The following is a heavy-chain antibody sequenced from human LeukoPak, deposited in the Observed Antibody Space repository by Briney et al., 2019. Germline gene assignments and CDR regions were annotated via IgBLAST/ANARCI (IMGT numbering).Heavy chain of an antibody. Sequence: PSETLSLTCAVYGGSFSGYYWSWIRQPPGKGLEWIGYIYYSGSTNYNPSLKSRVTISVDTSKNQFSLKLSSVTAADTAVYYCARGWGNIYYDFWSGYYGFDYWGQGTLVTVSS. CDR3: ARGWGNIYYDFWSGYYGFDY. J-gene: IGHJ4*02. CDR1: GGSFSGYY. V-gene: IGHV4-59*01. D-gene: IGHD3-3*01. CDR2: IYYSGST.